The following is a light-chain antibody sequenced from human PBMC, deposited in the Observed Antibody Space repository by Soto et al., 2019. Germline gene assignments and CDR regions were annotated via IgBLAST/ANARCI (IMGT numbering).Light chain of an antibody. CDR1: QSVSSSY. V-gene: IGKV3-20*01. Sequence: EIVLTQSPATLSLSPGERATLSCRASQSVSSSYLAWYQQKPGQPPRLLIYGASSRAAGIPDRFSGSGSGTDLTLTTNRLEPEDFAVYYCQQYVTSRRTFGPGTKVDIK. CDR3: QQYVTSRRT. J-gene: IGKJ1*01. CDR2: GAS.